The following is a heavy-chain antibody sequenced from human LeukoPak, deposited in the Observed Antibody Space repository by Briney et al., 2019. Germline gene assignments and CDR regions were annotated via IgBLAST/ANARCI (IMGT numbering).Heavy chain of an antibody. J-gene: IGHJ5*02. D-gene: IGHD5-12*01. V-gene: IGHV4-34*01. Sequence: SETLSLTCAVYGGSFSGYYWSWIRQPPGKGLEWIGEINHSGSTNYNPSLKSRVTISVDTSKNQSSLKLSSVTAADTAVYYCARGYSGYKTRFDPWGQGTLVTVSS. CDR1: GGSFSGYY. CDR2: INHSGST. CDR3: ARGYSGYKTRFDP.